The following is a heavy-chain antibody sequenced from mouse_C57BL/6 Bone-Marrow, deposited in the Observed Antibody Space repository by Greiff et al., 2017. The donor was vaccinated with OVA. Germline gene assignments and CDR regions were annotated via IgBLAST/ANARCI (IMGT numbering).Heavy chain of an antibody. CDR2: IDPSDSYT. CDR3: ATRWFAY. J-gene: IGHJ3*01. Sequence: QVQLQQSGAELVMPGASVKLSCKASGYTFTSYWMHWVKQRPGQGLEWIGEIDPSDSYTNYNQKFKGKSTLTVDKSSSTAYMQLSSLTSEDSAVYYCATRWFAYWGQGTQVTVSA. CDR1: GYTFTSYW. V-gene: IGHV1-69*01.